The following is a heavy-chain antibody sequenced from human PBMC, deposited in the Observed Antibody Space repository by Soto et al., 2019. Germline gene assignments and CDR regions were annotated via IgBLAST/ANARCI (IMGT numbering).Heavy chain of an antibody. D-gene: IGHD3-22*01. Sequence: QVQLQESGPGLVKPSQTLSLTCTVSGGSISSGDYYWSWIRQPPGKGLEWIGYIYYSGSTYYNPPLKSRVTISVDTSKNQFSLKLSSVTAADTAVYYCARAYYYDSSGYLSPFGYWGQGTLVTVSS. V-gene: IGHV4-30-4*01. CDR2: IYYSGST. CDR3: ARAYYYDSSGYLSPFGY. J-gene: IGHJ4*02. CDR1: GGSISSGDYY.